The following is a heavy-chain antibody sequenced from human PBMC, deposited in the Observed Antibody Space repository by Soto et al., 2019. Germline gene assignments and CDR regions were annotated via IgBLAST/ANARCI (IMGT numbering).Heavy chain of an antibody. Sequence: SETLSLTCTVSGGSVSSSSYYWSWIRQPPGKGLEWIGYIYYSGSTKYNPSLKSRVTISVDTSKNQFSLKLSSVTAADTAVYYCARDRPAVAGFDYWGQGTLVTV. CDR2: IYYSGST. CDR1: GGSVSSSSYY. J-gene: IGHJ4*02. D-gene: IGHD6-19*01. CDR3: ARDRPAVAGFDY. V-gene: IGHV4-61*01.